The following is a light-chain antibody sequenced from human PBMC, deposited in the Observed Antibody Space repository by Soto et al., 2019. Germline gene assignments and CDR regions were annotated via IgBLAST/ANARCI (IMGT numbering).Light chain of an antibody. CDR2: PAS. CDR3: QHNYSTRALT. V-gene: IGKV1-39*01. J-gene: IGKJ4*01. CDR1: QSIRRY. Sequence: DIQMTQSPSSLSASVGDRVTITCRASQSIRRYLNWYQKKPGKAPKLLIYPASSLQSGVPSRFSGSGSETDFTLTIISLQPEDFASYYCQHNYSTRALTFGRGFKEEIK.